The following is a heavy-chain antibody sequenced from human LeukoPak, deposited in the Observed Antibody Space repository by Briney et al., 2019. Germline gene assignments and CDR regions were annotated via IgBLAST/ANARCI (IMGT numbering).Heavy chain of an antibody. Sequence: SETLSLTCAVYGGSFSGYYWSWIRQPPGKGLEWIGEINHSGSTNYNPSLKSRVTISVDTSKNQFSLKLSSVTAADTAVYFCARIFGFGGGYFDYWGQGTLVTVSS. CDR1: GGSFSGYY. J-gene: IGHJ4*02. CDR2: INHSGST. D-gene: IGHD3-10*01. CDR3: ARIFGFGGGYFDY. V-gene: IGHV4-34*01.